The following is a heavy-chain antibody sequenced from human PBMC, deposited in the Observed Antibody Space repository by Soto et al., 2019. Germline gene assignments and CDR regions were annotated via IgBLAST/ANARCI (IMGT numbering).Heavy chain of an antibody. CDR3: AKDGLGFYDTSCRGY. CDR1: GFTFSTYA. Sequence: GGSLRLSCAASGFTFSTYAMSWVRQAPGKGLEWVSAISSGGTSTYYADAVKGRFTISRDNSKNTLFLQMISLRAEATAIYYCAKDGLGFYDTSCRGYWGQGTLVTVFS. CDR2: ISSGGTST. V-gene: IGHV3-23*01. J-gene: IGHJ4*02. D-gene: IGHD3-22*01.